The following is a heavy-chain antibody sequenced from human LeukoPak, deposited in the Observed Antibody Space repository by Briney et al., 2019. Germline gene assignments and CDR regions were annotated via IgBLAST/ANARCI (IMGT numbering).Heavy chain of an antibody. CDR2: IYYSGST. CDR3: ARGVRYYDSSGYNAFDI. J-gene: IGHJ3*02. V-gene: IGHV4-59*01. CDR1: GGPISSYY. D-gene: IGHD3-22*01. Sequence: PSETLSLTCTVSGGPISSYYWSWIRQPPGKGLEWIGYIYYSGSTNYNPSLKSRVTISVDTSKNQFSLKLSSVTAADTAVYYCARGVRYYDSSGYNAFDIWGQGTMVTVSS.